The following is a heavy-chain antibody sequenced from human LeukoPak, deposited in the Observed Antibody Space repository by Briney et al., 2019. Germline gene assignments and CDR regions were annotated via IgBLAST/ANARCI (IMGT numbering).Heavy chain of an antibody. CDR1: GFTFSSYW. Sequence: GGSLRLSCAASGFTFSSYWMSWVRQAPGKGLEWVANIKQDGSEKYYVDSVKGRFTISRDNAKNSLYLQMNSLRAEDTALYYCARDGYYYGSGSYIQYYYYYYMDVWGKGTTVTVSS. CDR2: IKQDGSEK. J-gene: IGHJ6*03. D-gene: IGHD3-10*01. CDR3: ARDGYYYGSGSYIQYYYYYYMDV. V-gene: IGHV3-7*03.